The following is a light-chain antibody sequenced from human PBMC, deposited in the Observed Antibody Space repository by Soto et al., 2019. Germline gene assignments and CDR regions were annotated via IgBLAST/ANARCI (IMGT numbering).Light chain of an antibody. Sequence: DIQMTQSPSTLSASVGDRVTITCRASQSISDWLAWYQQKPGKAPNLLIYKVASFENGVPSRFIGSGSATSFTLTISSLQPDDFATYYCQQYYCYAYTFGQG. J-gene: IGKJ2*01. V-gene: IGKV1-5*03. CDR1: QSISDW. CDR3: QQYYCYAYT. CDR2: KVA.